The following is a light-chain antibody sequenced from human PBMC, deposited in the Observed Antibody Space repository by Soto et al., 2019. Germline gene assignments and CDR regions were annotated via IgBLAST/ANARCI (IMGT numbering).Light chain of an antibody. V-gene: IGKV1-33*01. Sequence: DIPMTQSPSSLSASVGDRVTITCRASLAISHYVTWYQQKPGKAPKLLISDASNLQTGVPSRFSGTASGSDFTFTISSLQPEDIATYYCQHYETLPLTFGGGTKVEIK. CDR2: DAS. J-gene: IGKJ4*01. CDR1: LAISHY. CDR3: QHYETLPLT.